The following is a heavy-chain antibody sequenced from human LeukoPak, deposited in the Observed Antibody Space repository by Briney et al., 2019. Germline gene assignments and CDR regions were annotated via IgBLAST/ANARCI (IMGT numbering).Heavy chain of an antibody. V-gene: IGHV4-4*07. Sequence: SETLSHPYTVSGGCIGSYYWSWIRQPAGKGLEWIGRIYASGSTNYNPSLKSRVTMSVDTSKNQFSLKLSSVTAADTAVYYCARVWFGELSNWFDPWGQGTLVTVSS. CDR3: ARVWFGELSNWFDP. CDR1: GGCIGSYY. J-gene: IGHJ5*02. D-gene: IGHD3-10*01. CDR2: IYASGST.